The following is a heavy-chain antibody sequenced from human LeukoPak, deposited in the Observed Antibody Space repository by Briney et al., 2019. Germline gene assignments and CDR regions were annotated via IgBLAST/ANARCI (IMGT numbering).Heavy chain of an antibody. Sequence: GGSLRLSCAASGFTFSTYGMHWVRQAPGKGLEWVAVIWNDGSNKYYADSVKGRFTISRDNSKNTLYLQMNSLRAEDTAVYSCARASGPFDYWGQGTLVTTSS. V-gene: IGHV3-33*01. CDR1: GFTFSTYG. CDR3: ARASGPFDY. J-gene: IGHJ4*02. D-gene: IGHD3-10*01. CDR2: IWNDGSNK.